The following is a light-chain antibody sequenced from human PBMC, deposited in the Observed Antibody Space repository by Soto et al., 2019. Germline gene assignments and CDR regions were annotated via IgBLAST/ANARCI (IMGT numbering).Light chain of an antibody. CDR2: KAS. V-gene: IGKV1-5*03. CDR1: QSISSW. J-gene: IGKJ1*01. CDR3: QQSYSTPRT. Sequence: DIQMTHSSSTLSASVGDRVTITCRASQSISSWLAWYQQKPGKAPKYLIYKASSLKNGVPSRFSGSGSGIEFTLTISSLQPEDFATYYCQQSYSTPRTFGQGTKVDIK.